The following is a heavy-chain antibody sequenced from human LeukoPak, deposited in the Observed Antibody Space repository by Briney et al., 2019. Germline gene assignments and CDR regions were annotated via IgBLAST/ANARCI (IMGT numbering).Heavy chain of an antibody. CDR3: ARLNIKYSYGLGDFDY. Sequence: SETLSLTCTVSDGSISSNSYYWGWIRQPPGKGLEWIGSISYSGSTYYNPSLKSRVTISVDTSKNQFSLKLSSVTAADTAVYYCARLNIKYSYGLGDFDYWGQGTLVTVSS. J-gene: IGHJ4*02. CDR2: ISYSGST. D-gene: IGHD5-18*01. CDR1: DGSISSNSYY. V-gene: IGHV4-39*01.